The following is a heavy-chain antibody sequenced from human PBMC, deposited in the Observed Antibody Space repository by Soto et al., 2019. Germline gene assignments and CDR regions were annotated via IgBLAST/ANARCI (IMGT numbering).Heavy chain of an antibody. CDR1: GYSFPSHW. V-gene: IGHV5-10-1*01. CDR2: IDPSNSYT. D-gene: IGHD1-1*01. Sequence: KISCQGSGYSFPSHWITWVRQTPGKGLEWMGRIDPSNSYTNYSPSFQGHVAISIDRSISTAYLQWSSLEASDTAIYYCARRLSGPKEEYNAYYFYGLDVWGQGTTVTVSS. CDR3: ARRLSGPKEEYNAYYFYGLDV. J-gene: IGHJ6*02.